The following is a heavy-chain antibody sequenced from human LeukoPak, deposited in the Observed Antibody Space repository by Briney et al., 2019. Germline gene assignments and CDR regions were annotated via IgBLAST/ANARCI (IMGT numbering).Heavy chain of an antibody. J-gene: IGHJ6*03. CDR1: GGSISSYY. CDR3: ARGLSGYSYGYNMDV. Sequence: PSETLSLTCTVSGGSISSYYWSWIRQPPGKGLEWIGYIYYSGSTNYNPSFKSRVTISVDTSKNQFSLKLSSVTAADTPVYYCARGLSGYSYGYNMDVWGKGTTVTVSS. D-gene: IGHD5-18*01. V-gene: IGHV4-59*01. CDR2: IYYSGST.